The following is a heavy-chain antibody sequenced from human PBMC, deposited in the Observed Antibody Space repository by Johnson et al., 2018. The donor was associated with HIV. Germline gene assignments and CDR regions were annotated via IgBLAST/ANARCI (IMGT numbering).Heavy chain of an antibody. J-gene: IGHJ3*02. D-gene: IGHD4-23*01. CDR1: AFSFSGYA. V-gene: IGHV3-30*04. CDR3: ARDPGNGGRPFDAFDM. CDR2: VSYDASNK. Sequence: QVQLVESGGGVVQPGRSLRLSCTSAFSFSGYAMHWVRQAPGKGLEWVAVVSYDASNKYYADSVKGRFTISRDNSKNTVFLQMDSLRGEDTADYYCARDPGNGGRPFDAFDMWGQGTMVTVSS.